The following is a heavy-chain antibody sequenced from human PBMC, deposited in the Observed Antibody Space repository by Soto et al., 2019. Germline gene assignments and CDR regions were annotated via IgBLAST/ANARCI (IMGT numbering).Heavy chain of an antibody. CDR3: ATHDLIAVAGGAIANYFDY. CDR2: IKQDGSEK. D-gene: IGHD6-19*01. J-gene: IGHJ4*02. Sequence: WSLRLSCAASVFTFSSYWMSWVRQAPGKGLEWVANIKQDGSEKYYVDSVKGRFTISRDNAKNSLYLQMNSLRAEDTAVYYCATHDLIAVAGGAIANYFDYWGQGTLVTVSS. V-gene: IGHV3-7*01. CDR1: VFTFSSYW.